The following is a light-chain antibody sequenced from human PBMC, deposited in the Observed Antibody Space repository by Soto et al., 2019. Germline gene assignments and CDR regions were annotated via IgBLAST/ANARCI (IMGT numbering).Light chain of an antibody. Sequence: DIQMTQSPSTLSASVGDRVTITCRASPSISSWLAWYQQKPGKAPKLLIYDPSSLESGVPSRFSGSGSGTEFTLTISSLQPDDFATYYCQQYNSYSAFTFGQGTKLEIK. CDR1: PSISSW. CDR3: QQYNSYSAFT. CDR2: DPS. V-gene: IGKV1-5*01. J-gene: IGKJ2*01.